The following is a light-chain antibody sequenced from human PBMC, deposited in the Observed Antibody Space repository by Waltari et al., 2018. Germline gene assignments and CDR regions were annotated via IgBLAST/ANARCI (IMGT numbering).Light chain of an antibody. CDR1: SSDVGAYKY. J-gene: IGLJ2*01. CDR2: DVS. CDR3: SSFTSDTTVV. Sequence: QSALTQPASVSGSPGQSITIPCSGPSSDVGAYKYVSWYQQHPGKAPKLMIYDVSNRPSGVSNRFSGSKSGNTASLTVSGLQTEDEADYYCSSFTSDTTVVFGGGTKLTVL. V-gene: IGLV2-14*03.